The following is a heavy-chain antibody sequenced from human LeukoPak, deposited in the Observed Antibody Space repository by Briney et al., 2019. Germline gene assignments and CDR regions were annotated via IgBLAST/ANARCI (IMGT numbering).Heavy chain of an antibody. CDR2: INSDSSFI. CDR3: ARDKNWAFDY. Sequence: GGSLRLSCAASGFAFTTYSINWVRQAPGEGLEWVSYINSDSSFISYADSVKGRFTISRDNAKNSLYLQMNSLRPEDTAVYYCARDKNWAFDYWGQGTLVTVSS. D-gene: IGHD2/OR15-2a*01. V-gene: IGHV3-48*01. J-gene: IGHJ4*02. CDR1: GFAFTTYS.